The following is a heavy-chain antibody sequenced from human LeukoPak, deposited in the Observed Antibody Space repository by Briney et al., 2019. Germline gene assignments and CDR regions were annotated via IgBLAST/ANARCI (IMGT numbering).Heavy chain of an antibody. Sequence: SQTLSLTCTVSGGSISSGGYYWSWIRQHPGKGLEWIGYIYYSGSTNYNPSLKSRVTISVDTSKNQFSLKLSSVTAADTAVYYCARHLLLYDSSGYDAFDIWGQGTMVTVSS. J-gene: IGHJ3*02. CDR3: ARHLLLYDSSGYDAFDI. CDR1: GGSISSGGYY. V-gene: IGHV4-31*03. CDR2: IYYSGST. D-gene: IGHD3-22*01.